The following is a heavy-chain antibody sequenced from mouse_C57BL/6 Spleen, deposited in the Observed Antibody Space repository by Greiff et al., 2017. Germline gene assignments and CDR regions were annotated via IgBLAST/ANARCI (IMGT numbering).Heavy chain of an antibody. D-gene: IGHD1-1*01. CDR3: ARVGYYGSSYHWYFDV. J-gene: IGHJ1*03. Sequence: EVKLMESGGGLVKPGGSLKLSCAASGFTFSSYAMSWVRQTPEKRLEWVATISDGGSYTYYPDNVKGRFTISRDNAKNNLYLQMSHLKSEDTAMYYCARVGYYGSSYHWYFDVWGTGTTVTVSS. CDR1: GFTFSSYA. CDR2: ISDGGSYT. V-gene: IGHV5-4*03.